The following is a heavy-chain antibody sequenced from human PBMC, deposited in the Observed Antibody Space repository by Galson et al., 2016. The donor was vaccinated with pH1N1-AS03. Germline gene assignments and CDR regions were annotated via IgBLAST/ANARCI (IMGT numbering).Heavy chain of an antibody. J-gene: IGHJ4*02. D-gene: IGHD3-22*01. CDR3: ARDHSHSRGYYVS. CDR2: ICYSVTT. CDR1: GASISSSSYC. V-gene: IGHV4-39*07. Sequence: SETLSLTCNVSGASISSSSYCWGWLRQPPGKGLEWIGSICYSVTTYYNPSLKSRLTISVETSKNQFSLKLGSVTAADTAVYFCARDHSHSRGYYVSWGPGTSVTVSS.